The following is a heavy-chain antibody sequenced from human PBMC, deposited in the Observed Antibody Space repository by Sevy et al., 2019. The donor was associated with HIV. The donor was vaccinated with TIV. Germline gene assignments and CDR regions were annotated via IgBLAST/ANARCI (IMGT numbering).Heavy chain of an antibody. CDR2: INHSGST. V-gene: IGHV4-34*01. D-gene: IGHD2-2*01. CDR3: ARGLGMVVVVPAASGYYGMDV. CDR1: GGSFSGYY. Sequence: SETLSLACAVYGGSFSGYYWSWIRQPPGKGLEWIGEINHSGSTNYNPSLKSRVTISVDTSKNQFSLRLSSVTAADTAVYYFARGLGMVVVVPAASGYYGMDVWGQGTTVTVSS. J-gene: IGHJ6*02.